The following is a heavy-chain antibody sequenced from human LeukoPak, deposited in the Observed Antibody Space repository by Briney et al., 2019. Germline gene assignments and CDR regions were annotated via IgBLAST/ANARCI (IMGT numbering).Heavy chain of an antibody. D-gene: IGHD3-10*01. J-gene: IGHJ6*02. CDR2: MTGDGGTR. V-gene: IGHV3-43*02. CDR1: GFIFYDYA. Sequence: VDLGGSLRLSSAASGFIFYDYAMHWVRQVPGKGLEWVSLMTGDGGTRHYADSVKGRFTISKDNGKETLYLQMNSLRPEDSGIYYCVKDTVTMLRGVLSDYYHGMHVWGRGTTVTVSS. CDR3: VKDTVTMLRGVLSDYYHGMHV.